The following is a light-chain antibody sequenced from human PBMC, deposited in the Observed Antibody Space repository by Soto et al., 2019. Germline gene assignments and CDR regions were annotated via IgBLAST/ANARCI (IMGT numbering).Light chain of an antibody. CDR1: QSIRSNY. V-gene: IGKV3-20*01. J-gene: IGKJ1*01. CDR2: GAF. CDR3: QQYGSSPVT. Sequence: DIVLPQAPGTLSLYTRPGDNLSYRASQSIRSNYVAWYQQKPGQAPRFLIYGAFSRATGIADRFSGSGSGTDFSLTISRLEPEDFAVYYCQQYGSSPVTFGQGTKVDIK.